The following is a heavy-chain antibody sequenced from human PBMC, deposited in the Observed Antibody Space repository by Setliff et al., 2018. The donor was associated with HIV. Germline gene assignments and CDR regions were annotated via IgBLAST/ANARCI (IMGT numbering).Heavy chain of an antibody. J-gene: IGHJ3*02. D-gene: IGHD5-18*01. Sequence: SETLSLTCTVSGGSISSGGYYWSWIRQHPGKGLEWIGYIYYSETTYYNPSLKSRVTISVDKSKNHFSLKLTSVTAADTAVYYCARDQGYSYGPGPFHSWGQGTMVTVSS. V-gene: IGHV4-31*03. CDR3: ARDQGYSYGPGPFHS. CDR1: GGSISSGGYY. CDR2: IYYSETT.